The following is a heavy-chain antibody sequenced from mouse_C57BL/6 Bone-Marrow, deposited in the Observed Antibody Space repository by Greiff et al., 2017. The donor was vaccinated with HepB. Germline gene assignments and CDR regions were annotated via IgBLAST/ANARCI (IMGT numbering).Heavy chain of an antibody. CDR2: ISYSGST. CDR1: GYSITSDY. J-gene: IGHJ2*01. V-gene: IGHV3-8*01. Sequence: EVKLQESGPGLAKPSQTLSLTCSVTGYSITSDYLNWIRKFPGNKLEYMGYISYSGSTYYNPSLKSQISITRDTSKNQYYLQLNFVTTGDTATYYYARRRTVYFCYWGKGTTLTVSS. CDR3: ARRRTVYFCY.